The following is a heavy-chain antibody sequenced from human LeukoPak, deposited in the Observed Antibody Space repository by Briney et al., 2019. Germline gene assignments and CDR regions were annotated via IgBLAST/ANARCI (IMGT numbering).Heavy chain of an antibody. D-gene: IGHD2-15*01. Sequence: PGGSLRLSCAASGFTFSSYGMHWVRQAPGKGLEWVAFIRYDGSNKYYADSVKGRFTISRDNSKNTLYLQMNSLRAEDTAVYYCAKDTWFCSGGSCYSFDYWGQGTLVTVSS. J-gene: IGHJ4*02. CDR3: AKDTWFCSGGSCYSFDY. CDR1: GFTFSSYG. V-gene: IGHV3-30*02. CDR2: IRYDGSNK.